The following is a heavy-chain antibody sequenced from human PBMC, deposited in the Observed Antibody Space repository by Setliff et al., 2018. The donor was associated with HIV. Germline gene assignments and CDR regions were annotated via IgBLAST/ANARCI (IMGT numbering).Heavy chain of an antibody. CDR2: IYHSGNT. Sequence: PSETLSLTCTVPGGPIRGHYWSWIRQAPGKGLEWIGSIYHSGNTYYNPSLKSRVSISVDTSKRRFSLKLTSVTAGDSALYYCARRRGQKATGWYYFDFWGQGALVTVSS. CDR1: GGPIRGHY. V-gene: IGHV4-59*05. D-gene: IGHD6-19*01. J-gene: IGHJ4*02. CDR3: ARRRGQKATGWYYFDF.